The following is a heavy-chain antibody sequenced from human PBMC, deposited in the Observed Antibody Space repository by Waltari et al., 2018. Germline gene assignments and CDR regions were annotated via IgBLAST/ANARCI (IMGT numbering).Heavy chain of an antibody. CDR1: GFTFSSYS. D-gene: IGHD3-10*01. Sequence: EVQLVESGGNLVQPGGSLRLSCAASGFTFSSYSMNWVRQAPGKGLEWVSYISSSSSPIYYAYFVKGRFTISRDNAKNSLYLQMISLRADDTAVYYCARGRPGAYFDYWGQGTLVTVSS. CDR2: ISSSSSPI. J-gene: IGHJ4*02. V-gene: IGHV3-48*04. CDR3: ARGRPGAYFDY.